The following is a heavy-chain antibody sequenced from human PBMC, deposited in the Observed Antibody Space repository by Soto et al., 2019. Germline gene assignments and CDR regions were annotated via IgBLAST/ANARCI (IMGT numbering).Heavy chain of an antibody. CDR2: IYWDDDK. CDR3: AHRKDYGDYESLSFDY. D-gene: IGHD4-17*01. Sequence: QITLKESGPTLVKPTQTLTLTCTFSGFSLSTSGVGVGWIRQPPGKALEWLALIYWDDDKRYSPSLKSRLTITQDTSKNQVVLTMTNMDPVDTATYYCAHRKDYGDYESLSFDYWGQGTLVTVSS. V-gene: IGHV2-5*02. CDR1: GFSLSTSGVG. J-gene: IGHJ4*02.